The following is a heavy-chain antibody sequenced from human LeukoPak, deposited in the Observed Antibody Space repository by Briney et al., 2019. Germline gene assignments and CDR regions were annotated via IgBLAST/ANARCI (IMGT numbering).Heavy chain of an antibody. CDR3: ARASHYGSGSYYGEFDY. CDR2: ISYDGSNK. D-gene: IGHD3-10*01. V-gene: IGHV3-30*04. Sequence: PGGSLRLSCAASGFTFSSYAMHWVRQAPGKGLEWVAVISYDGSNKYYADSVKGRFTISRDNSKNTLYLQMNSLRAEDTAVYYCARASHYGSGSYYGEFDYWGQGTLVTVSS. J-gene: IGHJ4*02. CDR1: GFTFSSYA.